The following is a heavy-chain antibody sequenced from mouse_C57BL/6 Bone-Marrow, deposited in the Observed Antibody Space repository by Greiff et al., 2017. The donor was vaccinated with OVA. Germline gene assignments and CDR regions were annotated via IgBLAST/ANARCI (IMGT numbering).Heavy chain of an antibody. V-gene: IGHV2-5*01. J-gene: IGHJ3*01. Sequence: VQRVESGPGLVQPSQSLSITCTVSGFSLTSYGVHWVRQSPGKGLEWLGVIWRGGSTDYNAAFMSRLSITKDNSKSQVFFKMNSLQADDTAIYYCAKHPPFYSLRAYWGQGTLVTVSA. CDR3: AKHPPFYSLRAY. CDR1: GFSLTSYG. D-gene: IGHD1-1*01. CDR2: IWRGGST.